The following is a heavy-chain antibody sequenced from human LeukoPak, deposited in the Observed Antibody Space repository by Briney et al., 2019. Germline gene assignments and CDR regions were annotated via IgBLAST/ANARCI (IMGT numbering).Heavy chain of an antibody. CDR2: IFSSSTYI. CDR3: ARDFYDGFALDY. Sequence: GGSLRLSCAASGFAFNTYGMNWVRQAPGKGLEWVSFIFSSSTYIYYTDSVKGRFTISRDNARNSLYLQMDNLRAEDTGVYYCARDFYDGFALDYWGQGTLVTVSS. J-gene: IGHJ4*02. D-gene: IGHD2/OR15-2a*01. V-gene: IGHV3-21*03. CDR1: GFAFNTYG.